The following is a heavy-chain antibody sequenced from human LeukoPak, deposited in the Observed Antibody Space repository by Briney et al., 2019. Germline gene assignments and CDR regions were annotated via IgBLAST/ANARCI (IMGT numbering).Heavy chain of an antibody. Sequence: GGALILSCATPGFTFRSHAMSWVPQATGWGLERVSAISGGGGSTYCADYVKGRLTISRDNSKNTLYLQMNSPRAEDTAVYSCARYHTGYSSSWYNWYLDLWGRGTLLSVSS. CDR2: ISGGGGST. D-gene: IGHD6-13*01. J-gene: IGHJ2*01. CDR3: ARYHTGYSSSWYNWYLDL. CDR1: GFTFRSHA. V-gene: IGHV3-23*01.